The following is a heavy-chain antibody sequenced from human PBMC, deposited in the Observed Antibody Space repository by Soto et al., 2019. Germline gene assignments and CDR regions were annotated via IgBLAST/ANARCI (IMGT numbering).Heavy chain of an antibody. CDR1: GGSISSSNL. CDR3: ARDLMVRGVTGYYYYYGMDV. D-gene: IGHD3-10*01. J-gene: IGHJ6*02. Sequence: PSETLSLTCAVSGGSISSSNLWSWVRQPPGKGLEWIGEIYHSGSTNYNPSLKSRVTISVDKSKNQFSLKLSSVTAADTAVYYCARDLMVRGVTGYYYYYGMDVWGQGTTVTVSS. V-gene: IGHV4-4*02. CDR2: IYHSGST.